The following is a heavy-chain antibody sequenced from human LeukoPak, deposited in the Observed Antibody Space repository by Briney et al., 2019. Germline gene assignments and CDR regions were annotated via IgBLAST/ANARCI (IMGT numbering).Heavy chain of an antibody. CDR2: ISANGGAT. Sequence: GGSLRLSCSASGFTFSSYAMHWVRQAPGKGLEYVSAISANGGATYYADSVKGRFTISRGNSKNTLYLQMSSLRAEDTAVYYCVNSYGSGSYLDYWGQGTLVTVSS. CDR3: VNSYGSGSYLDY. V-gene: IGHV3-64D*09. CDR1: GFTFSSYA. J-gene: IGHJ4*02. D-gene: IGHD3-10*01.